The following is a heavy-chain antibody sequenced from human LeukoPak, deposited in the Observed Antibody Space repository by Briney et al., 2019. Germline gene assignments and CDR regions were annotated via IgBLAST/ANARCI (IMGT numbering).Heavy chain of an antibody. J-gene: IGHJ4*02. CDR3: ARISRFGSD. Sequence: SGPTLVNPTQTLTLTCTFSGFSLSPSGMCVSWIRQPPGKALEWLARIDWDDDKYYSTSPKTRLTISKDTSKNQVVLTMTNMDPVDTATYYCARISRFGSDWDQGTLVTVSS. D-gene: IGHD3-10*01. CDR1: GFSLSPSGMC. V-gene: IGHV2-70*11. CDR2: IDWDDDK.